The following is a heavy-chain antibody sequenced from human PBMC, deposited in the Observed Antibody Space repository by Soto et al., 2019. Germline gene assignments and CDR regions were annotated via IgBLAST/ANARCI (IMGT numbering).Heavy chain of an antibody. D-gene: IGHD6-19*01. J-gene: IGHJ4*02. CDR1: GFTFSSYS. Sequence: GGSLRLSCAASGFTFSSYSMNWVRQAPGKGLEWVSSISSSSYIYYADSVKGRFTISRDNAKNSLYLQMNSLRAEDTAVYYCASGGYSSGWYFDYWGQGTLVTVSS. CDR2: ISSSSYI. V-gene: IGHV3-21*01. CDR3: ASGGYSSGWYFDY.